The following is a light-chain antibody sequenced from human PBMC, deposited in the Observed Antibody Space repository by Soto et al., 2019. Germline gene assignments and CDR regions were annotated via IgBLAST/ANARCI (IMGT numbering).Light chain of an antibody. Sequence: QSALAQPASVTGSPGQSLTLSCTGTSSDLGRYKFVSSVQQHPGNAPKLLIFEGTNRPSGVSNRFSGSKSGNTASLTISGLQAEDEAIYFCSSSTNTNTLVIFGGGTKVTVL. V-gene: IGLV2-14*01. CDR1: SSDLGRYKF. J-gene: IGLJ2*01. CDR2: EGT. CDR3: SSSTNTNTLVI.